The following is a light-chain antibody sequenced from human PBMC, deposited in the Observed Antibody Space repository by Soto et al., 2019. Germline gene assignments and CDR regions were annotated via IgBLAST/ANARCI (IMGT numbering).Light chain of an antibody. CDR1: QSVSSY. Sequence: EIVLAQSPGTLSLSPGERATLSCRASQSVSSYLAWYQQKPGQAPRLLIYDASNRATGIPSRFSGSGSGTDFTLTISSLQPEDFATYYCQQFNSLFGQGTRLEIK. J-gene: IGKJ5*01. CDR3: QQFNSL. V-gene: IGKV3-11*01. CDR2: DAS.